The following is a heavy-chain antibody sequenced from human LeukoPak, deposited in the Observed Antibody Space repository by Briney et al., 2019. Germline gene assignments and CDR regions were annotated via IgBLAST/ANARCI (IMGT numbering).Heavy chain of an antibody. Sequence: GGSLRLSCAASGFTFSSYSMNWVRQAPGKGLEWVSYISSSSSTIYYADSVKGRFTISRDNAKNSLYLQMNSLRAEDTAVYYCAKAGYSSGWEGYYYGMDVWGQGTTVTVSS. V-gene: IGHV3-48*04. CDR1: GFTFSSYS. J-gene: IGHJ6*02. D-gene: IGHD6-19*01. CDR3: AKAGYSSGWEGYYYGMDV. CDR2: ISSSSSTI.